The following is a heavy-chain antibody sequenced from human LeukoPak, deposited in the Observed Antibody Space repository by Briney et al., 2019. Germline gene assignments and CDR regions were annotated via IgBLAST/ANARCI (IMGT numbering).Heavy chain of an antibody. V-gene: IGHV1-69*04. J-gene: IGHJ4*02. CDR1: GGTFSSYA. CDR2: IIPILGIA. Sequence: GASVRVSCKASGGTFSSYAISWVRQAPGQGLEWMGRIIPILGIANYAQKFQGRVTITADKSTSTAYMELSSLRSEDTAVYYCARASGWYQGDFDYWGQGTLVTVSS. CDR3: ARASGWYQGDFDY. D-gene: IGHD6-19*01.